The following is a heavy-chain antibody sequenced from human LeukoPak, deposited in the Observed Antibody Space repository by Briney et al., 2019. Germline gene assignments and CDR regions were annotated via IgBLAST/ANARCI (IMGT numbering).Heavy chain of an antibody. CDR1: GFIFDSYA. V-gene: IGHV3-23*01. J-gene: IGHJ3*02. CDR3: ARDHAPGI. Sequence: GSLRLSCAASGFIFDSYAMSWVRQAPGKGLEWVSAISGSTRNIYYADSVKGRFTISRDNSKNTLYLQMNSLRVEDTAVYYCARDHAPGIWGQGTMVSVSS. CDR2: ISGSTRNI. D-gene: IGHD7-27*01.